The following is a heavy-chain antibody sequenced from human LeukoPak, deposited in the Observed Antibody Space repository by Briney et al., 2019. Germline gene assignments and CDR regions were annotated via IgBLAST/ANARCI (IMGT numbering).Heavy chain of an antibody. Sequence: ASVKVSCKASGYTFTSYYMHWVRQAPGQGLEWMGIINPSGGNTNYAQTFQGRVTITRNTSISTAYMELSSLRFEDTAVYYCVKDQREAYRSGWSRDFDYWGQGTLVTVSS. D-gene: IGHD6-19*01. CDR2: INPSGGNT. CDR3: VKDQREAYRSGWSRDFDY. CDR1: GYTFTSYY. V-gene: IGHV1-46*01. J-gene: IGHJ4*02.